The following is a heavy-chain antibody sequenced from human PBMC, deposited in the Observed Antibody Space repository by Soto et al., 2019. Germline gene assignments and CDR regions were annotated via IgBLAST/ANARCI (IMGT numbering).Heavy chain of an antibody. J-gene: IGHJ6*02. D-gene: IGHD5-18*01. CDR2: INHSGST. V-gene: IGHV4-34*01. Sequence: PSETLSLTCAVYGGSFSGYYWSWIRQPPGKGLEWIGEINHSGSTNYNPSLKSRVTISVDTSKNQFSLKLSSVTAADTAVYYCASCGYSYTYGMDVWGQGTTVTVSS. CDR1: GGSFSGYY. CDR3: ASCGYSYTYGMDV.